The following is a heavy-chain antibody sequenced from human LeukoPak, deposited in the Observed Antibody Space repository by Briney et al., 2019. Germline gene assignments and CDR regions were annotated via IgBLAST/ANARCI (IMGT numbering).Heavy chain of an antibody. CDR1: GFTFRSYA. CDR2: ISGSGDSL. Sequence: PGGSLRLSCAASGFTFRSYAMNWVRQAPGKGLEWVSGISGSGDSLYYAGSVKGRFTISRDNSQNTLYLHMNNLGAEDTAIYYCAKDRIASPPQGRFDPWGQGTQVTVSS. V-gene: IGHV3-23*01. J-gene: IGHJ5*02. D-gene: IGHD2-15*01. CDR3: AKDRIASPPQGRFDP.